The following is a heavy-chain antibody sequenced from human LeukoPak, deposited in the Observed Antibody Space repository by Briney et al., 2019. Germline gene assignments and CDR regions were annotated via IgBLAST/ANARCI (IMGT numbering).Heavy chain of an antibody. CDR3: ARDSPQALAILHAFDI. CDR1: GFTFSSYT. J-gene: IGHJ3*02. D-gene: IGHD5-12*01. V-gene: IGHV3-48*01. CDR2: ISSSSSTI. Sequence: PGGSLRLSCAASGFTFSSYTMNWVRPAPGKGLEWVSKISSSSSTIYYADSVKGRFTISRDNAKNSLYLQMNSLRAEDTAVYYCARDSPQALAILHAFDIWGHGTMVTVSS.